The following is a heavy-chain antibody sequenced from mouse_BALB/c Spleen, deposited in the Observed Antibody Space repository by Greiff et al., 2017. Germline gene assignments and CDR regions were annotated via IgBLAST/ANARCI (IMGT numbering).Heavy chain of an antibody. V-gene: IGHV5-6*01. CDR1: GFTFSSYG. CDR2: ISSGGSYT. Sequence: DVQLVESGGDLVKPGGSLKLSCAASGFTFSSYGMSWVRQTPDKRLEWVATISSGGSYTYYPDSVKGRFTISRDNAKNTLYLQMSSLKSEDTAMYYCARQRYYFDYWGQGTTLTVSS. J-gene: IGHJ2*01. CDR3: ARQRYYFDY.